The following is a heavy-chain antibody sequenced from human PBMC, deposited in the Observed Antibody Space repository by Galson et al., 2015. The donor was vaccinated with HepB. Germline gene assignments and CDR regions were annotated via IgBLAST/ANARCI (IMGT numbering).Heavy chain of an antibody. Sequence: SVKVSCKASGYTFSDYYMHWLRQAPGQGLEWMGRINPNTGNTNSAQKFQGRVTMTRDTSIGTAYMELTRLTSDDTGVYYCARGRDQWFGEILGNWIDSWGQGTLVTVSS. CDR2: INPNTGNT. CDR1: GYTFSDYY. V-gene: IGHV1-2*05. D-gene: IGHD3-10*01. J-gene: IGHJ5*01. CDR3: ARGRDQWFGEILGNWIDS.